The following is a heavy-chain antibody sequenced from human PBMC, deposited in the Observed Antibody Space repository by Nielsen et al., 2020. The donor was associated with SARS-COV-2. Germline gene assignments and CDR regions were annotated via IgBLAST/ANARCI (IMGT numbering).Heavy chain of an antibody. J-gene: IGHJ6*03. V-gene: IGHV1-69*13. CDR3: ARALIGDIVIGYYYYYYMDV. Sequence: SVKVSCKASGGTFSSYAISWVRRAPGQGLEWMGGIIPIFGTANYAQKFQGRVTITADESTSTAYMELSSLRSEDTAVYYCARALIGDIVIGYYYYYYMDVWGKGTTVTVSS. D-gene: IGHD2/OR15-2a*01. CDR2: IIPIFGTA. CDR1: GGTFSSYA.